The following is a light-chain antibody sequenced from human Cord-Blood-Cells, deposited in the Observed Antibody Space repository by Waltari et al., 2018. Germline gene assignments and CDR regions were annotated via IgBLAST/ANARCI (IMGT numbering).Light chain of an antibody. Sequence: DIQMTESPFFLSASVGDIVPITCRSSQGISSYLAWYHQKPGKAPKLLIYAASTLQSGVPSRFSGSGSVTEFTLTISSLQPEDFATYYCQQLNSYPLTFGGGTKVEIK. CDR2: AAS. CDR3: QQLNSYPLT. J-gene: IGKJ4*01. V-gene: IGKV1-9*01. CDR1: QGISSY.